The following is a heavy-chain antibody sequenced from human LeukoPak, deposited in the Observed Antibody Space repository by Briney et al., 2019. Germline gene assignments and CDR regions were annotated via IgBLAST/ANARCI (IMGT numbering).Heavy chain of an antibody. CDR1: GITFRNYA. V-gene: IGHV3-23*01. CDR2: ISTSGGSR. J-gene: IGHJ4*02. Sequence: GGSLRLSCVVSGITFRNYAFSWGRQPPGKGLEWVSIISTSGGSRDYADSVKGRFTISRDNSRNTVYLQMKSLRAEDTAVYYCADSGYGDYGDYWGQGTLVTVSS. D-gene: IGHD6-25*01. CDR3: ADSGYGDYGDY.